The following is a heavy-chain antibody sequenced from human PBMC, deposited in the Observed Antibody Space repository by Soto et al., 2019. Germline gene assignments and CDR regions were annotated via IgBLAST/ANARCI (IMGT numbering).Heavy chain of an antibody. CDR2: ITGSGGTT. CDR1: GFTFSNNV. Sequence: SLRLSCAASGFTFSNNVMNWVRQAPGKGLEWVSSITGSGGTTYYADSVKGRFTVSRDNSKNTLYLQMNSLRAEDTAVYYCARHYDSSGYYRAPDDYWGQGTLVTVSS. CDR3: ARHYDSSGYYRAPDDY. J-gene: IGHJ4*02. D-gene: IGHD3-22*01. V-gene: IGHV3-23*01.